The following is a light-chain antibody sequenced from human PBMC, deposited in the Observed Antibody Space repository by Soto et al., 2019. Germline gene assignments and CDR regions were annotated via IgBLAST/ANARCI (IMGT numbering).Light chain of an antibody. CDR2: WAS. CDR3: QQYYGSPPRT. CDR1: QSVLYSSNNKNY. Sequence: DIVMTQSPDSLAVSLGERATINCKSSQSVLYSSNNKNYLAWYQQKPGQPPKLLISWASTRESGVPDRFSGSGSGTDCTLTISSLQPEDAAVYYCQQYYGSPPRTFGQGTKVEIK. V-gene: IGKV4-1*01. J-gene: IGKJ1*01.